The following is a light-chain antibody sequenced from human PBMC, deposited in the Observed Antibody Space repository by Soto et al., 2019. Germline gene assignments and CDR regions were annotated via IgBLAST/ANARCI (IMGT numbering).Light chain of an antibody. CDR2: EAS. Sequence: EMVMTQSPSTLSLSPVERSTLSCMAIESVDDYLAWYQQKPGQAPRLVIYEASNRATGIPARFSGSGSGTDFTLTISSLEPEDFAIYYCQQRSNWPPPITFGQGTRLEIK. V-gene: IGKV3-11*01. CDR1: ESVDDY. J-gene: IGKJ5*01. CDR3: QQRSNWPPPIT.